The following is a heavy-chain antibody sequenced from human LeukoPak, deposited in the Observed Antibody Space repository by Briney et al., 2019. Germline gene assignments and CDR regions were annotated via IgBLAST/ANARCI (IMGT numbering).Heavy chain of an antibody. CDR2: ISAYNGNT. J-gene: IGHJ6*03. D-gene: IGHD1-26*01. CDR1: GYTFTSYG. V-gene: IGHV1-18*01. Sequence: ASVKVSCKASGYTFTSYGISWVRQAPGQGLEWMGWISAYNGNTNYAQKLQGRVTMTTDTSTSTAYVELRSLRSDDTAVYYCAREDGRVDYMDVWGKGTTVTVSS. CDR3: AREDGRVDYMDV.